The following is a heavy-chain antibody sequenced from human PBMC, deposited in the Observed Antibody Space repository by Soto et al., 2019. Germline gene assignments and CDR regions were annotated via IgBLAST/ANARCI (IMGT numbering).Heavy chain of an antibody. V-gene: IGHV3-33*01. CDR1: GSTFSNYG. J-gene: IGHJ4*02. Sequence: QVQLVESGGGVVQPGTSLRLSCAASGSTFSNYGMHWVRQAPGKGLEWVAVVWYDGTTKFYPDSAKGRLTISRDNSNNTRYRQMNSLRVEDTAVYYCATVDNYYGSVFWGQGPLVTVSS. CDR2: VWYDGTTK. CDR3: ATVDNYYGSVF. D-gene: IGHD3-10*01.